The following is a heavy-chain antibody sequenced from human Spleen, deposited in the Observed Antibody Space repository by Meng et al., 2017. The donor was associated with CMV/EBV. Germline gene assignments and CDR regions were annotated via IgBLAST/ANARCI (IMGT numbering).Heavy chain of an antibody. CDR1: GFPFSSYA. CDR3: ARDFVDTAMVVGLYHYYYYGMDV. Sequence: GGSLRLSCAASGFPFSSYAMHWVRQAPGKGLDWVAVISYDGSNKYYADSVKGRFTISRDNSKNTLYLQMNSLKSEETAVYYCARDFVDTAMVVGLYHYYYYGMDVWGQGTTVTVSS. D-gene: IGHD5-18*01. CDR2: ISYDGSNK. J-gene: IGHJ6*02. V-gene: IGHV3-30-3*01.